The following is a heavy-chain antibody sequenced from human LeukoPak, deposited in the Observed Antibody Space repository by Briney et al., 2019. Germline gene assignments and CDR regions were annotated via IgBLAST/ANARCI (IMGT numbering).Heavy chain of an antibody. J-gene: IGHJ4*02. CDR3: AKGSGTYQGPFDH. Sequence: GGSLRLSCAASGVTFSSYAMSWVRQTPGKGLEWVSGISSNGESTGYADSVKGRFTISGDNAKNSLYLQMNILRTEDKALYYCAKGSGTYQGPFDHWGQGILVTVSS. D-gene: IGHD1-1*01. CDR1: GVTFSSYA. V-gene: IGHV3-20*04. CDR2: ISSNGEST.